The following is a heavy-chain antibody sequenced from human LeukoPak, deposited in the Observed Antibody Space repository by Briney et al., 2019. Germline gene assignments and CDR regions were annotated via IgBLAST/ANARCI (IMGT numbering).Heavy chain of an antibody. J-gene: IGHJ4*02. CDR1: GYTFTGYY. CDR3: AREEITLVRGVIPQTPIDY. Sequence: EASVKVSCKASGYTFTGYYMHWVRQAPGQGLEWMGWINPNSGGTNYAQKFQGRVTMTRDTSISTAYMELSRLRSDDTAVYYCAREEITLVRGVIPQTPIDYWGQGTLVTVSS. CDR2: INPNSGGT. V-gene: IGHV1-2*02. D-gene: IGHD3-10*01.